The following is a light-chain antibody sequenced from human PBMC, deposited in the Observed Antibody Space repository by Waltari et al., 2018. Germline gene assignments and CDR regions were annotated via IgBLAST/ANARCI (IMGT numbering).Light chain of an antibody. V-gene: IGLV3-19*01. CDR2: GQD. CDR3: HSRDTISTRV. CDR1: SLRSYY. Sequence: SSELTQDPAVSVALGQTVRITCQADSLRSYYASWYQQRPGQAPRLALYGQDNRPSGIPDRFSGSTSGDTASLTITGAQAEDEADYYCHSRDTISTRVFGGGTRLTV. J-gene: IGLJ3*02.